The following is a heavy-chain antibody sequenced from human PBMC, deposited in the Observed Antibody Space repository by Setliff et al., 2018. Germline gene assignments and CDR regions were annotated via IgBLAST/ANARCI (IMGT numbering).Heavy chain of an antibody. CDR1: GGSVSSSSYY. CDR3: ASRRTGLGGWFDY. V-gene: IGHV4-39*01. D-gene: IGHD1-26*01. J-gene: IGHJ5*01. Sequence: SETLSLTCTVSGGSVSSSSYYWGWIRQPPGKGLEWIGTIYYSGTTYYSPSLKSRVTISVDTSKNQFSLKLTSVTAADTAIYYCASRRTGLGGWFDYWGQGTLVTVSS. CDR2: IYYSGTT.